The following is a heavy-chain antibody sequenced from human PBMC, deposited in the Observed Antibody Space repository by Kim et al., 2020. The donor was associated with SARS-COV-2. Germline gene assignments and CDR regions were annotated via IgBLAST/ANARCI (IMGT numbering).Heavy chain of an antibody. V-gene: IGHV1-69*13. CDR2: IIPIFGTA. CDR3: ARYEIRAGHYYYYYGMDV. CDR1: GGTFSSYA. D-gene: IGHD2-8*01. Sequence: SVKVSCKASGGTFSSYAISWVRQAPGQGLEWMGGIIPIFGTANYAQKFQGRVTITADESTSTAYMELSSLRSEDTAVYYCARYEIRAGHYYYYYGMDVWGQGTTVTVSS. J-gene: IGHJ6*02.